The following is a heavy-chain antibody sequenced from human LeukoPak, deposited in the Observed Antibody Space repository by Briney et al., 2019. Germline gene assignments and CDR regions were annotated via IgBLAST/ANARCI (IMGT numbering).Heavy chain of an antibody. Sequence: GESLQISFKGSGYHFTSYWIGWVRPMPGKGLEWMGIIYPGDSDIRYSPSFQGQVTISADKSINTAYLQWSSLKASDTAMYYCAIPIPDGSGSYDKFDYWGQGTLVTVSS. CDR2: IYPGDSDI. CDR3: AIPIPDGSGSYDKFDY. CDR1: GYHFTSYW. V-gene: IGHV5-51*01. J-gene: IGHJ4*02. D-gene: IGHD3-10*01.